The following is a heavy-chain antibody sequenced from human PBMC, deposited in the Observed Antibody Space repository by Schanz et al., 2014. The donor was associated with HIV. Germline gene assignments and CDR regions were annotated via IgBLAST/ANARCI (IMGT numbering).Heavy chain of an antibody. J-gene: IGHJ2*01. CDR2: IIPFFGTA. Sequence: QVQLVQSGAEVKKPGSSVMVSCKTSGGTFTNYAISWVRQAPGQGLQWMGGIIPFFGTANYAQTLQGRLTITADESTGTAYMNLTSLIYEDTALYYCAASMYNGSYGTHYYFDLWGRGTLVTVSS. CDR1: GGTFTNYA. V-gene: IGHV1-69*01. D-gene: IGHD1-26*01. CDR3: AASMYNGSYGTHYYFDL.